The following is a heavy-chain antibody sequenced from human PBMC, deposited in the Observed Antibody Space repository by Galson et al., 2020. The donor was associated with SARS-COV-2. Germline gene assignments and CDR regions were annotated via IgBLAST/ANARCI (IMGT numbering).Heavy chain of an antibody. CDR2: IKQDGSEK. CDR1: GFTFSSYW. V-gene: IGHV3-7*01. D-gene: IGHD2-2*01. J-gene: IGHJ6*03. Sequence: GGSLRLSCAASGFTFSSYWMSWVRQAPGKGLEWVANIKQDGSEKYYVDSVKGRFTISRDNAKNSLYLQMNSLRAEDTAVYYCARALLYCSSTSCYLPHYYMDVWGKGTTVTVSS. CDR3: ARALLYCSSTSCYLPHYYMDV.